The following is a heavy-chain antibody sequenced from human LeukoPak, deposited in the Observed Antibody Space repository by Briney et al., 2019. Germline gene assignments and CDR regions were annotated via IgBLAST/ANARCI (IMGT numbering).Heavy chain of an antibody. J-gene: IGHJ6*03. CDR3: ARAVIVGATTPGYYYYMDV. D-gene: IGHD1-26*01. CDR1: GGTFSSYA. Sequence: ASVKVSCKASGGTFSSYAISWVRQAPGQGLEWMGGIIPIFGTANYAQKLQGRVAITTDESTSTAYMELSSLRSEDTAVYYCARAVIVGATTPGYYYYMDVWGKGTTVTVSS. CDR2: IIPIFGTA. V-gene: IGHV1-69*05.